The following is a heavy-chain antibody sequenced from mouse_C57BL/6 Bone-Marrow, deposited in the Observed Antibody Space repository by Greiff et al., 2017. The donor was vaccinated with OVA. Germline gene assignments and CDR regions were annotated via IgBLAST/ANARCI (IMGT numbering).Heavy chain of an antibody. CDR1: GYTFTSYW. V-gene: IGHV1-50*01. J-gene: IGHJ4*01. D-gene: IGHD1-1*01. Sequence: QVQLQQPGAELVKPGASVKLSCKASGYTFTSYWMQWVKQRPGQGLEWIGEIDPSDSYTNYNQKFKGKATLTVDTSSSTAYMQLSSLTSEDSAVYYYAAPLYGTDYYAMDYWGQGTSVTVSS. CDR3: AAPLYGTDYYAMDY. CDR2: IDPSDSYT.